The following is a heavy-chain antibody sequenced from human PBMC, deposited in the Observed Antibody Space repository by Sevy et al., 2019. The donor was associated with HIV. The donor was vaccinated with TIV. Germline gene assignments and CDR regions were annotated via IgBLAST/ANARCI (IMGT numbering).Heavy chain of an antibody. CDR2: ISWDGGST. Sequence: GGSLRLSCAASGFTFDDYTMHWVRQAPGKGLEWVSLISWDGGSTYYADSVKGRFTISRDNSKNSLYLKMNSLRTEDTALYYCAKAALRGIAAAGHLYFDYWGQGTLVTVSS. J-gene: IGHJ4*02. V-gene: IGHV3-43*01. CDR3: AKAALRGIAAAGHLYFDY. CDR1: GFTFDDYT. D-gene: IGHD6-13*01.